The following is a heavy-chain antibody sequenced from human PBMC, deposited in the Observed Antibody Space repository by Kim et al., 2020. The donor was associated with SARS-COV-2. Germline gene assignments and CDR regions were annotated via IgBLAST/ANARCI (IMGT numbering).Heavy chain of an antibody. CDR2: INPNSGGT. V-gene: IGHV1-2*06. CDR1: GYTFTGYY. CDR3: ARSKLRGWFDP. J-gene: IGHJ5*02. D-gene: IGHD4-17*01. Sequence: ASVKVSCKASGYTFTGYYVHWVRQAPGQGLEWMGRINPNSGGTNYAQKFQGRVTMTRDTSISTAYMELSRLRSDDTAVYYCARSKLRGWFDPWGQGTLVTVSS.